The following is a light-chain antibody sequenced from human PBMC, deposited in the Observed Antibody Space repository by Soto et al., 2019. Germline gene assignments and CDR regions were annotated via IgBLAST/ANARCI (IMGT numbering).Light chain of an antibody. V-gene: IGLV1-40*01. Sequence: QSVLTQPPSVSGAPGQRVTISCTGSSSNIGARYDVHWYQQLPGTTPKLLIHGNNNRPSGVPDRFSGSKSGTSASLAITGLQAEDEADYYCQSYDSLSRHVVFGGGTQLTVL. CDR3: QSYDSLSRHVV. CDR1: SSNIGARYD. J-gene: IGLJ2*01. CDR2: GNN.